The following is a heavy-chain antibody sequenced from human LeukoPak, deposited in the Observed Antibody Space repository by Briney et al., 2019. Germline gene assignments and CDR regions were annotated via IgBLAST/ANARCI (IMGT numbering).Heavy chain of an antibody. J-gene: IGHJ4*02. D-gene: IGHD6-19*01. V-gene: IGHV3-53*01. CDR1: GFTVSIDY. Sequence: PGGSLRLSCAASGFTVSIDYMNWVRQAPGQGLEWVSVIYSGGTTFYADSVKGRFTISRDNSKNTLYLQMNSLRAEDTAVYYCARASSIGMAGLFDYWGQGTLVTVSS. CDR2: IYSGGTT. CDR3: ARASSIGMAGLFDY.